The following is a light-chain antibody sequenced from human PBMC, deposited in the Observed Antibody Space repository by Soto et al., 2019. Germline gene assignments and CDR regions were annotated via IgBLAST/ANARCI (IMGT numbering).Light chain of an antibody. CDR2: EVS. V-gene: IGLV2-14*01. J-gene: IGLJ3*02. Sequence: QSVLTQPASVSGSPGQSITIYCTGNSSDVGGYNYVSWYQQHPGKAPKLMIYEVSNRPSGVSNRFSGSKSGNTASLTISGLQAEDGADYYCSSYTSSSTRVFGGGTKVTVL. CDR3: SSYTSSSTRV. CDR1: SSDVGGYNY.